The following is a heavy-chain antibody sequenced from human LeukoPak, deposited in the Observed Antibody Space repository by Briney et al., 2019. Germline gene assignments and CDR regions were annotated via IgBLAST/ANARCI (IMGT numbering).Heavy chain of an antibody. D-gene: IGHD3-10*01. CDR1: GFTFSSYA. J-gene: IGHJ4*02. CDR2: ISGSGGST. Sequence: GGSLRLSCAASGFTFSSYAMSWVRRAPGKGLEWVSAISGSGGSTNYADSVKGRFTIFRDNSKNTLYLQMNSLRAEDTAVYYCAKGWITMVRGVMGSPFDYWGQGTLVTVSS. CDR3: AKGWITMVRGVMGSPFDY. V-gene: IGHV3-23*01.